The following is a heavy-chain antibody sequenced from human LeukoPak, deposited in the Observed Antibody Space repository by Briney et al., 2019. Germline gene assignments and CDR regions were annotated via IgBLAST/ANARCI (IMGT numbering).Heavy chain of an antibody. D-gene: IGHD6-13*01. CDR1: GYSISSGYY. Sequence: SETLSLTCTVSGYSISSGYYWGWIRRPPGKGLEWIGSIYHSGSTYYNPSLKSRVTISVDTFKNQFSLKLSSVTAADTAEYYCARVQRYSSSWYFDYWGQGTLVTVSS. J-gene: IGHJ4*02. CDR3: ARVQRYSSSWYFDY. CDR2: IYHSGST. V-gene: IGHV4-38-2*02.